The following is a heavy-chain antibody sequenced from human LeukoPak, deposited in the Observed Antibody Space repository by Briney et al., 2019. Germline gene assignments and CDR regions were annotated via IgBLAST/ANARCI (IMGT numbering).Heavy chain of an antibody. CDR2: ISGSGGST. D-gene: IGHD2-2*02. CDR1: GFTFSSYA. V-gene: IGHV3-23*01. CDR3: AVVPAAILGYYYGMDV. J-gene: IGHJ6*02. Sequence: GGSLRLSCAASGFTFSSYAMSWVRQAPGKRREWVSAISGSGGSTYYADSVKGRFTISRDNSKNTLYLQMNSLRAEDTAAYYCAVVPAAILGYYYGMDVWGQGTTVTVSS.